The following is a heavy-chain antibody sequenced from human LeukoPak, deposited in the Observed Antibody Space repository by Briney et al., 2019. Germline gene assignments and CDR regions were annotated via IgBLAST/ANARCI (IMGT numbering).Heavy chain of an antibody. CDR1: GGSITSYY. V-gene: IGHV4-59*01. J-gene: IGHJ4*01. CDR3: ARSVHNWNDYFGY. D-gene: IGHD1-20*01. Sequence: SETLSLTCTVSGGSITSYYWSWIRQPPGKGLEWIGYIYYSGSTNYNPSLKGRVTISVDTSKNQFSLKLSSVTAADTAVYYCARSVHNWNDYFGYWGQGTLVTVSS. CDR2: IYYSGST.